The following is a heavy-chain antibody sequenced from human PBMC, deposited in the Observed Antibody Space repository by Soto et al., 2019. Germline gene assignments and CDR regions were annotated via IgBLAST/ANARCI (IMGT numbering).Heavy chain of an antibody. D-gene: IGHD7-27*01. CDR2: ISSSSSVI. Sequence: EVQLVESGGGLVQPGGSLRLSCATSGFILSDCAMNWVRQAPGKGLEWVSYISSSSSVIDYADSVKGRFTVSRDNASNSLYLQMNSLRAEDTAVYYCARDLSWGSNWYYYMDVWGKGTTVTFSS. V-gene: IGHV3-48*01. CDR1: GFILSDCA. J-gene: IGHJ6*03. CDR3: ARDLSWGSNWYYYMDV.